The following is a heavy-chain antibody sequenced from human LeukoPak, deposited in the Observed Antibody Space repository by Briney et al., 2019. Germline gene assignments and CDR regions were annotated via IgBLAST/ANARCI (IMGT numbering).Heavy chain of an antibody. CDR3: ARDLGIADSSGYYYNWFDP. J-gene: IGHJ5*02. CDR1: GYTFTSYD. Sequence: ASVKVSCKASGYTFTSYDINWVRQATGQGLEWMGWMNPNSGNTGYAQKFQGRVTITRNTSISTAYMELSSLRSEDTAVYYCARDLGIADSSGYYYNWFDPWGQGTLVTVSS. CDR2: MNPNSGNT. D-gene: IGHD3-22*01. V-gene: IGHV1-8*03.